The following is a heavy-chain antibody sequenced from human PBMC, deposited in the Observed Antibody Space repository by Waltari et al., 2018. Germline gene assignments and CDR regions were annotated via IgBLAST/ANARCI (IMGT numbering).Heavy chain of an antibody. J-gene: IGHJ4*02. CDR3: ARVIVRGYSSSCGY. V-gene: IGHV1-8*01. CDR2: MNPNSGNT. CDR1: GYTFTSYD. D-gene: IGHD6-13*01. Sequence: QVQLVQSGAEVKKPGASVTVSCKASGYTFTSYDLNWVRPATGQGLEWMGWMNPNSGNTGYAQKFQGRVTMTRNTSISTAYMELSSLRSEDTAVYYCARVIVRGYSSSCGYWGQGTLVTVSS.